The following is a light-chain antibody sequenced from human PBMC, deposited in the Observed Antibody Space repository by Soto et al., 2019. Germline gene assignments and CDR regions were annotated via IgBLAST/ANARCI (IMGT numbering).Light chain of an antibody. CDR3: QHYASFSGT. V-gene: IGKV1-5*03. J-gene: IGKJ1*01. CDR1: QSVSSW. CDR2: KAS. Sequence: DIQMTQSPSTLSASVGDRVTITCRASQSVSSWVAWYHLKPGKAPKLLIYKASTLETGVQSRFSGSGSRTEFTLTISSLQPDDFATYYCQHYASFSGTFGQGTKVDIK.